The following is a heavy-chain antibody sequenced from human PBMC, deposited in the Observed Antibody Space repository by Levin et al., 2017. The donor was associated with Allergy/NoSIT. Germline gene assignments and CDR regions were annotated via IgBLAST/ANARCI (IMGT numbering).Heavy chain of an antibody. J-gene: IGHJ6*02. CDR1: GFTFSSYS. CDR3: ARDPVNYYDSSAYSEDV. D-gene: IGHD3-22*01. Sequence: TTGGSLRLSCAASGFTFSSYSMNWVRQAPGKGLEWVSSISSSSSYIYYADSVKGRFTISRDNAKNSLYLQMNSLRAEDTAVYYCARDPVNYYDSSAYSEDVWGQGTTVTVSS. CDR2: ISSSSSYI. V-gene: IGHV3-21*01.